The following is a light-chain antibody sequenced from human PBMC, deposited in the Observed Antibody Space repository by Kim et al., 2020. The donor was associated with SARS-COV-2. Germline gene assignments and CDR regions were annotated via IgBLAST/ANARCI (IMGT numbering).Light chain of an antibody. CDR3: QQSYSTLPWT. CDR2: AAS. CDR1: QSISSY. V-gene: IGKV1-39*01. Sequence: DIQMTQSPSSLSASVGDRVTITCRASQSISSYLNWYQQKPGKAPKLLLYAASSLQSGVPSRFSGSGSGTDFTLTISSLQPEDFATYYCQQSYSTLPWTFGQGTKVDIK. J-gene: IGKJ1*01.